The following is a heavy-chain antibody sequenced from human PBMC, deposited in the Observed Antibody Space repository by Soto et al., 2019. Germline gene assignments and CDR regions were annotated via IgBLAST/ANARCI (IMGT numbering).Heavy chain of an antibody. CDR1: GYTFTTYG. Sequence: ASVKVSCKASGYTFTTYGLSWVRQAPGQGLEWMGWINADNGNTKYAQKFQGRVTITRDTSASTAYMELSSLRSEDTAVYYCARVAYPDSSGYYPTPLYFDYWGQGTLVTVSS. CDR3: ARVAYPDSSGYYPTPLYFDY. D-gene: IGHD3-22*01. J-gene: IGHJ4*02. CDR2: INADNGNT. V-gene: IGHV1-18*01.